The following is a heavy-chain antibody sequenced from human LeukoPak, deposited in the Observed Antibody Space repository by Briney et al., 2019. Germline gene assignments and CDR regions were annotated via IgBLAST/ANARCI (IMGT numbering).Heavy chain of an antibody. CDR1: GFTFSSYS. CDR2: ISSSSTI. V-gene: IGHV3-48*01. D-gene: IGHD3-16*01. CDR3: ARLRYYYYYMDV. J-gene: IGHJ6*03. Sequence: GGSLRLSCAASGFTFSSYSMNWVRQAPGKGLEWVSYISSSSTIYYADSVKGRFTISRDNAKNSLYLQMNSLRAEDTAVYYCARLRYYYYYMDVWGKGTTVTVSS.